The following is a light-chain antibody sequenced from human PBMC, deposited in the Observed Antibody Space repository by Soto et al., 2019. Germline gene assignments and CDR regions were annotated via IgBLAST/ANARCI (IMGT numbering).Light chain of an antibody. CDR3: HQYGSSPLT. CDR2: GAS. V-gene: IGKV3-20*01. CDR1: QSISSNY. J-gene: IGKJ4*01. Sequence: EIVLTQSPGTLSLSPGERATLSCRASQSISSNYLAWYQQKPGQAPRVLIHGASSRATGIPDRFSGSGSGTDFTLTISRLEPEDFAMYYCHQYGSSPLTFGGGTSGYQT.